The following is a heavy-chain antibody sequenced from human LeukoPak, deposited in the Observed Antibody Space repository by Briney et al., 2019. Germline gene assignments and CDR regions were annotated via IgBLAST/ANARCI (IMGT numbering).Heavy chain of an antibody. J-gene: IGHJ6*03. CDR1: RFTFTDYW. V-gene: IGHV3-30*02. CDR3: ARFAAGGSYYYYMDV. CDR2: IRYDGSNK. D-gene: IGHD3-10*01. Sequence: GGSLRLSCAASRFTFTDYWMSWVRQAPGKGLEWVAFIRYDGSNKYYADSVKGRFTISRDNSKNSLYLQMNSLRADDTAVYYCARFAAGGSYYYYMDVWGKGTTVTVSS.